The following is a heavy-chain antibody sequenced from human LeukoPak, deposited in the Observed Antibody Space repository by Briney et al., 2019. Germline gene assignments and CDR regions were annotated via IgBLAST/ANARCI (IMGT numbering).Heavy chain of an antibody. V-gene: IGHV1-69*05. CDR3: ARVIENDYYDSSGYYGSDAFDI. CDR2: IIPIFGTA. Sequence: SVKVSCKASGGTFSSYAISWVRQAPGQGLEWMGGIIPIFGTANYAQKFQGRVTITTDESTSAAYMELSSLRSEDTAVYYCARVIENDYYDSSGYYGSDAFDIWGQGTMVTVSS. D-gene: IGHD3-22*01. J-gene: IGHJ3*02. CDR1: GGTFSSYA.